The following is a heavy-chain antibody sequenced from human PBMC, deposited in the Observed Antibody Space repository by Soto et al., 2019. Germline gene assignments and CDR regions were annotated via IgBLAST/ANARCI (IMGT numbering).Heavy chain of an antibody. CDR1: VVTFCSYF. CDR3: AKLAYPGYYYGLDG. CDR2: ISGSGVST. J-gene: IGHJ6*02. V-gene: IGHV3-23*01. D-gene: IGHD1-1*01. Sequence: GGCLALSCSASVVTFCSYFISWVCQAPGKGLEWCSVISGSGVSTYYADSVKGRLTISRDNAKNTLYLQMNSLRAEDTAVYYCAKLAYPGYYYGLDGWGQGTKVTVSS.